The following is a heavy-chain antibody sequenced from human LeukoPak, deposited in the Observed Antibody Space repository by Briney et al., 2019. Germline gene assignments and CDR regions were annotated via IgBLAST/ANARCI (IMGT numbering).Heavy chain of an antibody. CDR3: ARYYYDTTVRVIYFDY. J-gene: IGHJ4*02. CDR1: GYTFTSYY. Sequence: ASVKVSCEASGYTFTSYYMHWVRQAPGQGLEWMGIINPSGGSTSYAQKFQGRVTMTRDTSTSTVYMELSSLRSEDTAVYYCARYYYDTTVRVIYFDYWGQGTLVTVSS. D-gene: IGHD3-22*01. V-gene: IGHV1-46*01. CDR2: INPSGGST.